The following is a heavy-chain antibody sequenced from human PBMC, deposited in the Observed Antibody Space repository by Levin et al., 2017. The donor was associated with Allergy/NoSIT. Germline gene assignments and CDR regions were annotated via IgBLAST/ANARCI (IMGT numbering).Heavy chain of an antibody. CDR3: AREDCSSTSCYLVDY. CDR2: ISYDGSNK. Sequence: GGSLRLSCAASGFTFSSYAMHWVRQAPGKGLEWVAVISYDGSNKYYADSVKGRFTISRDNSKNTLYLQMNSLRAEDTAVYYCAREDCSSTSCYLVDYWGQGTLVTVSS. CDR1: GFTFSSYA. J-gene: IGHJ4*02. D-gene: IGHD2-2*01. V-gene: IGHV3-30*04.